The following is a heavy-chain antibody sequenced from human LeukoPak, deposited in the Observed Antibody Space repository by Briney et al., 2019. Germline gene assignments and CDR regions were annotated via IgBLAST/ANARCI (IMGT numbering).Heavy chain of an antibody. CDR2: IRYDGSNK. Sequence: GGSLRLSCAASGFTFSSYGMHWVRQAPGKWLEWVAFIRYDGSNKYYADSVKGRFTISRDNSKNTLYLQMNSLRAEDTAVYYCAKAHDYDFWSGYPSDYWGQGTLVTVSS. D-gene: IGHD3-3*01. CDR3: AKAHDYDFWSGYPSDY. V-gene: IGHV3-30*02. J-gene: IGHJ4*02. CDR1: GFTFSSYG.